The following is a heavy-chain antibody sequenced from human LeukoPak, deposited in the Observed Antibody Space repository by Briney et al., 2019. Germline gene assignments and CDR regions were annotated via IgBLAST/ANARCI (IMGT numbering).Heavy chain of an antibody. CDR3: AMPSIAAAGRGRYYFDY. CDR1: GFTFSSYG. CDR2: IWYDGSNK. D-gene: IGHD6-13*01. Sequence: GGSLRLSCAASGFTFSSYGMHWVRQAPGKGLEWVAVIWYDGSNKYYADSVKGRFTISRDNAKNSLYLQMNSLRAEDTAVYYCAMPSIAAAGRGRYYFDYWGQGTLVTVSS. V-gene: IGHV3-33*03. J-gene: IGHJ4*02.